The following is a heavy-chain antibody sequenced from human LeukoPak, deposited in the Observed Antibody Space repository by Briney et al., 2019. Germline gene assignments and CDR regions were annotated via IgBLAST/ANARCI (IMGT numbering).Heavy chain of an antibody. CDR2: IYPGDSDT. J-gene: IGHJ3*02. Sequence: GESLKISCKVSGYSFASYWIGWVRQMPGKGLEWMGIIYPGDSDTKYSPSFQGQITISADKSISTAYLQWSSLKASDTAMYYCARRIAVAAFDIWGQGTSVTVSS. CDR3: ARRIAVAAFDI. D-gene: IGHD6-19*01. V-gene: IGHV5-51*01. CDR1: GYSFASYW.